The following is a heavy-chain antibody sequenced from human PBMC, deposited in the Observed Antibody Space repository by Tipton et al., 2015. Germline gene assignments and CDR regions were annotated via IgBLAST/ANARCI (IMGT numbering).Heavy chain of an antibody. D-gene: IGHD3-10*01. J-gene: IGHJ5*02. CDR1: GDSISSGRYY. Sequence: GLVKPSETLSLTCSVSGDSISSGRYYWAWIRQPPGKGLEWIGAIYYTGTTHFNPSLKSRLTISLDTSKNHFSLRLNSVTAADTSVYYCARTYSYDSGTDYEGDWFDPWGQGTLVTVSS. CDR3: ARTYSYDSGTDYEGDWFDP. CDR2: IYYTGTT. V-gene: IGHV4-39*02.